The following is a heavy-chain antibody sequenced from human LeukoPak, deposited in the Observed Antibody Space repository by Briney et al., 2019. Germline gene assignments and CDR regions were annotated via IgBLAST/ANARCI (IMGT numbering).Heavy chain of an antibody. CDR3: ARARSPSSGYLLRDHNWFDP. CDR2: IIPIFGTA. D-gene: IGHD3-22*01. Sequence: SVKVSCKASGGTFSSYAISWVRQAPGQGLEWMGGIIPIFGTANYAQKFQGRVTITADESTSTAYMELSSLRSEDTAVYYCARARSPSSGYLLRDHNWFDPWGQGTLVTVSS. J-gene: IGHJ5*02. V-gene: IGHV1-69*13. CDR1: GGTFSSYA.